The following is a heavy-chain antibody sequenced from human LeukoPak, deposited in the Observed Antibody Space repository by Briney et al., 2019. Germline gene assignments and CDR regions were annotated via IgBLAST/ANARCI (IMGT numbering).Heavy chain of an antibody. CDR1: GFTVSNNY. V-gene: IGHV3-66*01. J-gene: IGHJ4*02. CDR3: ARDSPFAY. Sequence: QPGGSLRLSCAASGFTVSNNYMTWVRQGPGMGLEWVSVIYSGGSKYYADSVKGRFTISRDNSKNTLYLQMNSLRAEDTAVYYCARDSPFAYWGQGTLVTVSS. CDR2: IYSGGSK.